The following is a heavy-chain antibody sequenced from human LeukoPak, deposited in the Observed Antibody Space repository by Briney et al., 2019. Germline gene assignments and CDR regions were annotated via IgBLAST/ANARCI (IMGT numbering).Heavy chain of an antibody. J-gene: IGHJ4*02. CDR3: AKDGDSDGYFDWLLYGYYFDY. V-gene: IGHV3-30*02. Sequence: GGSLRLSCEVSGFTFSAYGIHWVRQAPGKGLEWVAFIRYDGSNKYYADSVKGRFTISRDNSKNTLYLQMNSLRAEDTAVYYCAKDGDSDGYFDWLLYGYYFDYWGQGTLVTVSS. CDR1: GFTFSAYG. CDR2: IRYDGSNK. D-gene: IGHD3-9*01.